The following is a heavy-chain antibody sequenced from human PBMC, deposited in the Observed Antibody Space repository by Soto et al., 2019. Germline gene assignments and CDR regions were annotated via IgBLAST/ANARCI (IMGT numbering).Heavy chain of an antibody. CDR1: GGNFNTYP. D-gene: IGHD3-16*01. V-gene: IGHV1-69*18. CDR3: ARDSRLWGSTGWKRENLFDI. Sequence: QVQLEQSGAEVKRPGSSVKVSCKTSGGNFNTYPISWVRQAPGHRLEWMGKIIPIFGTPDYAQKFQGRVTINADEATTTDYMELRSLKSDDSAVYYCARDSRLWGSTGWKRENLFDIWGQGTMVTVSS. J-gene: IGHJ3*02. CDR2: IIPIFGTP.